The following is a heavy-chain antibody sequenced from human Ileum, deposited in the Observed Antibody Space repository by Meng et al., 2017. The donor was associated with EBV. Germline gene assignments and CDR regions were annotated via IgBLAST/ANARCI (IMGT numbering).Heavy chain of an antibody. V-gene: IGHV3-30*18. J-gene: IGHJ4*02. Sequence: QVQLVESGGGVVQPGRSRRLSCAASGFSFSTYGMHWVRQAPGKGLEWVAVISHDGSGKYYADSVKGRFTISRDNSKNTLYLQMNSLRVEDTAVYYCAKEYGDFEGFDYWGQGTLVTVSS. CDR3: AKEYGDFEGFDY. CDR1: GFSFSTYG. D-gene: IGHD4-17*01. CDR2: ISHDGSGK.